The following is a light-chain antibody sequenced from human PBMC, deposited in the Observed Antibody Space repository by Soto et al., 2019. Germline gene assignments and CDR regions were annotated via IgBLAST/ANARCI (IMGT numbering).Light chain of an antibody. Sequence: EIVMTQSPATLTASPGERATLSCRTSQSVSSNLAWYQQKPGQAPRLLIYGSSTRATGIPARFSGSGSGTDFTLTIRILQSEDFAVYYCQQYNNWPLTFGGGTKVEIK. CDR3: QQYNNWPLT. V-gene: IGKV3-15*01. CDR1: QSVSSN. J-gene: IGKJ4*01. CDR2: GSS.